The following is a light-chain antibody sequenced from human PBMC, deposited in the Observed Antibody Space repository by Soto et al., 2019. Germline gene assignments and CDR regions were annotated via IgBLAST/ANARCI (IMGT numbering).Light chain of an antibody. CDR2: DAS. V-gene: IGKV3-11*01. CDR3: QQRSSWPFT. CDR1: QSVSTY. J-gene: IGKJ3*01. Sequence: EIALTQSPATLSLSPGERATLSCRASQSVSTYLAWYQQKPGQAPRLLIYDASNRATGIPARFSGSGSGTDFTLTISSLEPEDFVVYYCQQRSSWPFTFGPGTKVDIK.